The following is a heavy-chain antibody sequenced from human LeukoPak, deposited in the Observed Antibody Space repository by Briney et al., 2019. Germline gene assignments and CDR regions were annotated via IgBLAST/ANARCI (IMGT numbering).Heavy chain of an antibody. V-gene: IGHV3-7*01. CDR1: GFTFSTYS. J-gene: IGHJ4*02. D-gene: IGHD2-21*02. CDR3: ARGFQRGDSPV. CDR2: INKDGSEK. Sequence: PGGSLRLSCAASGFTFSTYSLSWLRQAPGKGLEWVAKINKDGSEKGYVDSVKGRFSISRDNAKGSLYLQLNSLRAEDTAVYCCARGFQRGDSPVWGQGTLVTVSS.